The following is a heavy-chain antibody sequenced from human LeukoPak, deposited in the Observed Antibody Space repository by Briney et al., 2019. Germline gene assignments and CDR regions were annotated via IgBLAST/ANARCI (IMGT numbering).Heavy chain of an antibody. CDR2: ISISSSTI. D-gene: IGHD2-15*01. Sequence: SGGSLRLSCAASGFTFSNAWMSWVRQAPGKGLEWVSYISISSSTIYYADSVKGRFTISRDNAKNSLYLQMNSLRDEDTAVYYCARGYSSDNWGQGTLVTVSS. CDR3: ARGYSSDN. CDR1: GFTFSNAW. V-gene: IGHV3-48*02. J-gene: IGHJ4*02.